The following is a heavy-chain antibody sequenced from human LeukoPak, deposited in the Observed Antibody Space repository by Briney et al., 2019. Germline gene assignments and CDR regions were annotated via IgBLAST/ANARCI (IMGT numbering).Heavy chain of an antibody. CDR1: GFTFSNYN. D-gene: IGHD3-22*01. V-gene: IGHV3-48*01. Sequence: GGSLRLSCAASGFTFSNYNMNWVRQAPGKGLEWVSYISSSGSTIYYADSMKGRFTISRDNAKNSLYLQMNSLRAEDTAVYYCARDLDDIEGYWGQGTLVTVSS. J-gene: IGHJ4*02. CDR2: ISSSGSTI. CDR3: ARDLDDIEGY.